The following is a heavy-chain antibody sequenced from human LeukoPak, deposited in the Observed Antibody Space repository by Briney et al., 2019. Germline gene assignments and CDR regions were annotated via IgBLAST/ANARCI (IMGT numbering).Heavy chain of an antibody. V-gene: IGHV4-39*01. D-gene: IGHD3-22*01. J-gene: IGHJ4*02. CDR3: ARRTLNYYDSSGYYYGFFDY. CDR2: IYYSGST. Sequence: PSETLSLTCAVYGGSISSSSYYWGWIRQPPGKGLEWIGSIYYSGSTYYNPSLKSRVTISVDTSKNQFSLKLSSVTAADTAVYYCARRTLNYYDSSGYYYGFFDYWGQGTLVTVSS. CDR1: GGSISSSSYY.